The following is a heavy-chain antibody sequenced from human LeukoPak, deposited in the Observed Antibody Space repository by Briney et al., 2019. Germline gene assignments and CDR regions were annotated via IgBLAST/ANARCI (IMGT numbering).Heavy chain of an antibody. CDR2: INHSGST. J-gene: IGHJ4*02. D-gene: IGHD3-10*01. CDR3: ARRNVGGSGAFDH. V-gene: IGHV4-39*01. Sequence: SETLSLTCTVSGDSISRNTYYWVWIRQPPGKGLEWIGEINHSGSTNYNPSLKSRVTISVDTSKNQFSLKLSSVTAADTAVYYCARRNVGGSGAFDHWGQGTLVTVSS. CDR1: GDSISRNTYY.